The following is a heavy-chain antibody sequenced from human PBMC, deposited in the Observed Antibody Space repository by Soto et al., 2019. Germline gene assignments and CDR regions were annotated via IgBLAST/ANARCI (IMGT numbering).Heavy chain of an antibody. Sequence: PGGSLRLSCAASGFTFSNAWMNWVRQAPGKGLEWVGRIKSKTDGGTTDYAAPVKGRFTISRDDSKNTLYLQMNSQKTEDTAVYYCIPYYDFWSGYPLYGMDVWGQGTTVTVSS. CDR1: GFTFSNAW. CDR2: IKSKTDGGTT. V-gene: IGHV3-15*07. D-gene: IGHD3-3*01. CDR3: IPYYDFWSGYPLYGMDV. J-gene: IGHJ6*02.